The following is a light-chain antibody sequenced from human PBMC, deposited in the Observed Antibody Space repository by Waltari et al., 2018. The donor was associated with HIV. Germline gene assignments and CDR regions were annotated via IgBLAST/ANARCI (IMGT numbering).Light chain of an antibody. CDR2: GVT. CDR1: SSDIGGYDY. Sequence: QSALTQPASVSGSPGQSITISCNGTSSDIGGYDYVSWYQQYPAQAPKLIIFGVTTRPSGVSTRFSGSKSGNMASLTISGLQAEDEADYYCTSYTSISPLAIFGGGTQVTVL. CDR3: TSYTSISPLAI. V-gene: IGLV2-14*01. J-gene: IGLJ7*01.